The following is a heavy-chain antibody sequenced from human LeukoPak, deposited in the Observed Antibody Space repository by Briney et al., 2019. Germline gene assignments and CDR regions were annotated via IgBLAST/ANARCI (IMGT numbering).Heavy chain of an antibody. Sequence: SETLSLTCTVSGGSISSGSYYWSWIRQPAGTGLEWIGRIYTSGSTNYNPSLKSRVTISVDTSKNQFSLKLSSVTAADTAVYYCARGGYCGGDCYFYYWGQGTLVTVSS. J-gene: IGHJ4*02. CDR1: GGSISSGSYY. D-gene: IGHD2-21*02. CDR3: ARGGYCGGDCYFYY. V-gene: IGHV4-61*02. CDR2: IYTSGST.